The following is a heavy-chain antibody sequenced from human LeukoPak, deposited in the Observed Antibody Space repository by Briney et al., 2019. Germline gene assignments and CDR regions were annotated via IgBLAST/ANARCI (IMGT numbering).Heavy chain of an antibody. Sequence: PGGSLRLSCAASGFTFSSYEMNWVRQAPGKGLEWVSVIYSGGSTYYADSVKGRFTISRDNSKNTLYLQMNSLRAEDTAVYYCARLAVYYDSSGYYPAAFDIWGQGTMVTVSS. CDR1: GFTFSSYE. CDR2: IYSGGST. J-gene: IGHJ3*02. V-gene: IGHV3-53*01. D-gene: IGHD3-22*01. CDR3: ARLAVYYDSSGYYPAAFDI.